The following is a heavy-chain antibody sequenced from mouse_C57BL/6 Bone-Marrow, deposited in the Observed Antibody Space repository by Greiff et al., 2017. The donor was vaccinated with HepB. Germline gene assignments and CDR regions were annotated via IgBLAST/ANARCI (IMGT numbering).Heavy chain of an antibody. CDR2: IHPNSGST. Sequence: VQLQQPGAELVKPGASVKLSCKASGYTFTSYWMHWVKQRPGQGLEWIGMIHPNSGSTNYNEKFKSKATLTVDKSSSTAYMQLSSLTSEDSAVYYCARDYSNYEFAYWGQGTLVTVSA. CDR3: ARDYSNYEFAY. J-gene: IGHJ3*01. D-gene: IGHD2-5*01. V-gene: IGHV1-64*01. CDR1: GYTFTSYW.